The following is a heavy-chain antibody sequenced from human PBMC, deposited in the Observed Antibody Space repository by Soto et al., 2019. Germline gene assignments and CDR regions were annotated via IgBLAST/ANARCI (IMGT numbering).Heavy chain of an antibody. Sequence: PSETLSLTCTVSGGSISSYYWSWIRQPPGKGLEWIGYIYYSGSTNYNPSLKSRVTISVDTSKNQLSLKLTSVTAADTAVHYCVRNDWYRFAPWGQRTFVIVSS. J-gene: IGHJ5*02. CDR3: VRNDWYRFAP. V-gene: IGHV4-59*12. CDR1: GGSISSYY. CDR2: IYYSGST. D-gene: IGHD3-9*01.